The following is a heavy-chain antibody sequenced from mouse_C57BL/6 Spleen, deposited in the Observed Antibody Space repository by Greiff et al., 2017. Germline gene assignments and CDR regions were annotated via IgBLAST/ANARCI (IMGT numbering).Heavy chain of an antibody. CDR3: ARDQTTYFDY. D-gene: IGHD2-12*01. CDR2: LWSGGST. J-gene: IGHJ2*01. Sequence: QVQLKESGPGLVQPSQCLSISCTASGFSLTSYGVHWVRQSPGKGLEWLGVLWSGGSTDYNAAFISRLSISKDNSKSQVFFRMNSLQADDTAICYCARDQTTYFDYWGQGTTLTVSS. CDR1: GFSLTSYG. V-gene: IGHV2-2*01.